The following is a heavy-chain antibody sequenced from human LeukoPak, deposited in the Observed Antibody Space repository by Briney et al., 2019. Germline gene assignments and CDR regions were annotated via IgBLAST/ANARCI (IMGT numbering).Heavy chain of an antibody. D-gene: IGHD4-17*01. CDR3: ARHWRDGDSRSLDY. Sequence: GESLKISCKGSGYSFTSHWIGWVRQMPGKGLEWMGIISGDESDTRYSPSFQGQVTISADKSISTTYLQWSSLKASDTAICYCARHWRDGDSRSLDYWGQGTLVTVSS. CDR2: ISGDESDT. J-gene: IGHJ4*02. CDR1: GYSFTSHW. V-gene: IGHV5-51*01.